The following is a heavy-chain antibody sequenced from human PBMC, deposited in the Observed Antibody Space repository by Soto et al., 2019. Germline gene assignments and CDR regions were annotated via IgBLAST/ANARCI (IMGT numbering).Heavy chain of an antibody. V-gene: IGHV4-31*03. CDR2: IYYSGST. D-gene: IGHD2-8*01. CDR3: ARHDGARATYYFDY. CDR1: GGSISSGVYY. Sequence: SETLSLTCTVSGGSISSGVYYWSWIRHHPGKGLEWIGYIYYSGSTYYNPSLKSRVTISVDTSKNQFSLKLSSVTAADTAVYYCARHDGARATYYFDYWGQGTLVTVSS. J-gene: IGHJ4*02.